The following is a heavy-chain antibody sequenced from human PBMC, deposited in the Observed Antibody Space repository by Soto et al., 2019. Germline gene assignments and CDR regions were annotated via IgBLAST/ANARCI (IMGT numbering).Heavy chain of an antibody. V-gene: IGHV4-39*01. J-gene: IGHJ6*02. D-gene: IGHD3-9*01. Sequence: SVTMCVSCSVAGGSSGSSGGCWGWLSTPPGKGLEWIGSIYYSGSTYYNPSLKSRVTISVDTSKNQFSLKLSSVTAADTAVYYFVIYKQKTAYDILTGYYKGEYYYYYYGMDVWGQGTTVTVSS. CDR3: VIYKQKTAYDILTGYYKGEYYYYYYGMDV. CDR2: IYYSGST. CDR1: GGSSGSSGGC.